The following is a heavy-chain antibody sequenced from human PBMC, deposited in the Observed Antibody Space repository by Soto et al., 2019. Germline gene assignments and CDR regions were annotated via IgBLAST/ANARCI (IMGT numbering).Heavy chain of an antibody. V-gene: IGHV4-34*01. D-gene: IGHD6-25*01. Sequence: PSETLSLTCAVYGGSFSGYYWSWIHQPPGKGLEWIGEINHSGSTNYNPSLKSRVTISVDTSKNQFSLKLSSVTAADTAVYYCARRVLRLSGMDVWGQGTTVTVSS. J-gene: IGHJ6*02. CDR2: INHSGST. CDR3: ARRVLRLSGMDV. CDR1: GGSFSGYY.